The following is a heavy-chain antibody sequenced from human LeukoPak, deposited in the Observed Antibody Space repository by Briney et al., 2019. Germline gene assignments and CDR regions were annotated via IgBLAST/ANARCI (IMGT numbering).Heavy chain of an antibody. D-gene: IGHD3-3*01. V-gene: IGHV1-18*01. CDR3: ARGRIITIYGMDHHDAYDF. J-gene: IGHJ3*01. CDR1: GYTFSSYG. CDR2: ISSDNDKT. Sequence: ASVKVSCKASGYTFSSYGISWLRQAPGQGLEWMGWISSDNDKTNYGQKFQGRVTMTTDTSTTTVYMELRSLRSDDTAVYYCARGRIITIYGMDHHDAYDFWGQGTMVTVSS.